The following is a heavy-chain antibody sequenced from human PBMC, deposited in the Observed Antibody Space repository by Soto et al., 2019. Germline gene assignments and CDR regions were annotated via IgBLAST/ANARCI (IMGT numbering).Heavy chain of an antibody. CDR2: IITIFGTA. CDR1: GGTFSSYA. J-gene: IGHJ6*02. Sequence: QVQLVQSGAEVKKPGSSVKVSCKASGGTFSSYAISWVRQAPGQGLEWMGGIITIFGTANYAQKFQGKVTITADASTRTAYMELSSMRSEDTAVSYCTIAKGYCSGGRCYAGYDYYGMAVWVQGTTVIVS. V-gene: IGHV1-69*01. CDR3: TIAKGYCSGGRCYAGYDYYGMAV. D-gene: IGHD2-15*01.